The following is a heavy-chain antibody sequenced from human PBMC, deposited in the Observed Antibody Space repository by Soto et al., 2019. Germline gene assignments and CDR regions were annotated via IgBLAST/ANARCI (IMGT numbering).Heavy chain of an antibody. J-gene: IGHJ6*02. CDR3: TLSYGDSYYYYYGMDV. V-gene: IGHV5-51*01. CDR2: IHPGDSDT. CDR1: GFSFIRYT. Sequence: GEPPTVSCGGVGFSFIRYTVGWVRQVPGKGLEWMGVIHPGDSDTIYSPSFQGQVTISADKSISTAYLQWSSLKASDTAMYYCTLSYGDSYYYYYGMDVWGQGTTVTVSS. D-gene: IGHD4-17*01.